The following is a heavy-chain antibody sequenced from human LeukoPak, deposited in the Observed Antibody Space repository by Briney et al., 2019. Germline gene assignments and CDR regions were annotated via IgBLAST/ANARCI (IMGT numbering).Heavy chain of an antibody. CDR1: GYTFTGYY. Sequence: ASVKVSCKASGYTFTGYYMHWVRQAPGQGLEWMGWINPNSGGTNYAQKFQGGVTMTRDTSISTAYMELSRLRSDDTAVYYCARDGYSSGWYFDYWGQGTLVTVSS. V-gene: IGHV1-2*02. CDR3: ARDGYSSGWYFDY. D-gene: IGHD6-19*01. CDR2: INPNSGGT. J-gene: IGHJ4*02.